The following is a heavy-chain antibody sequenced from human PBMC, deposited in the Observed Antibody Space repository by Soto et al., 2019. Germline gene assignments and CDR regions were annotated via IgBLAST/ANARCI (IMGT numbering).Heavy chain of an antibody. Sequence: EVQLVESGGGLVQPGGSLRLSCAASGFTFSSYSMNWVRQAPGKGLEWVSYISSSSSTIYYADSVKGRFTISRDNAKNSLYLQLNSLRDEDTAVYYCAIDLHYFRGYYFDYWGQGTLVTVSS. D-gene: IGHD3-10*01. CDR3: AIDLHYFRGYYFDY. V-gene: IGHV3-48*02. J-gene: IGHJ4*02. CDR1: GFTFSSYS. CDR2: ISSSSSTI.